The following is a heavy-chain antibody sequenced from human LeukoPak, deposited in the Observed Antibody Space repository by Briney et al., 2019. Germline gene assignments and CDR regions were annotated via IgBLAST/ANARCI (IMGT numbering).Heavy chain of an antibody. J-gene: IGHJ2*01. Sequence: SVTVSCKASGGTFISYAISWVRQAPGQGLAWMGRIIPILGIANYAQKFQGRVTITADKSTSTAYMELSSLRSEDTAVYYCAKVGSDSGRVLAEWYFDLWGRGTLVTVSS. CDR1: GGTFISYA. CDR2: IIPILGIA. CDR3: AKVGSDSGRVLAEWYFDL. V-gene: IGHV1-69*04. D-gene: IGHD1-14*01.